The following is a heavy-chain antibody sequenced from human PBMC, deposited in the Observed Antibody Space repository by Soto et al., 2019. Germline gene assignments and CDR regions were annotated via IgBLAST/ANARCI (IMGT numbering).Heavy chain of an antibody. D-gene: IGHD6-19*01. CDR2: IFYSGVT. CDR3: ARVGSSGWSPDY. Sequence: SGTLSLTCTVSGGSISGYYWTWIRQPPGKGLEWIGYIFYSGVTNYNPSLKSRVTLSVDTSKNQFSLKLRSVTAADTAVYYCARVGSSGWSPDYWGRGTLVTVSS. V-gene: IGHV4-59*01. J-gene: IGHJ4*02. CDR1: GGSISGYY.